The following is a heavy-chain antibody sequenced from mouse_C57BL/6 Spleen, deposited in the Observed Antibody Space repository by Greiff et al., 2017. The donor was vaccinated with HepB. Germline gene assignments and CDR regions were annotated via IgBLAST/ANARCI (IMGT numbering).Heavy chain of an antibody. Sequence: EVHLVESGGGLVKPGGSLKLSCAASGFTFSDYGMHWVRQAPEKGLEWVAYISSGSSTIYYADTVKGRFTISRDNAKNTLFLQMTSLRSEDTAMYYCARDGRYGSSSFAYWGQGTLVTVSA. D-gene: IGHD1-1*01. V-gene: IGHV5-17*01. CDR2: ISSGSSTI. J-gene: IGHJ3*01. CDR1: GFTFSDYG. CDR3: ARDGRYGSSSFAY.